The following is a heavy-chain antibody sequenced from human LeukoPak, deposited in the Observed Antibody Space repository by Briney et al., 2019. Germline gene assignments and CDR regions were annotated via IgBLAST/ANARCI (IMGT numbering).Heavy chain of an antibody. D-gene: IGHD3-22*01. J-gene: IGHJ4*02. CDR3: ARAFGGSSGYFYGGDFDY. Sequence: GGALRLSCAASGYTFSSYSMNWVRQAPGKGLEWVSSIISSSSYIYYADSVKGRFTISRDNAKNSLYLQMNSLRAEDTAVYYCARAFGGSSGYFYGGDFDYWGQGTLVTVSS. V-gene: IGHV3-21*01. CDR2: IISSSSYI. CDR1: GYTFSSYS.